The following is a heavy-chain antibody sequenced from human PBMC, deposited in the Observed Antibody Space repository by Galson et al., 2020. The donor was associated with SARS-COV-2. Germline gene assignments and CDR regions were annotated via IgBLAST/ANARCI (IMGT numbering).Heavy chain of an antibody. CDR3: ARDGGAEWSSSWHVGGMDV. CDR1: GGSISSYY. CDR2: IYYSGST. D-gene: IGHD6-13*01. Sequence: SETLSLTCTVSGGSISSYYWSWIRQPPGKGLEWIGYIYYSGSTNYNPSLKTRVTISVDTSKNQFSLKLSSVTAADTAVYYCARDGGAEWSSSWHVGGMDVWGQGTTVTVSS. V-gene: IGHV4-59*13. J-gene: IGHJ6*01.